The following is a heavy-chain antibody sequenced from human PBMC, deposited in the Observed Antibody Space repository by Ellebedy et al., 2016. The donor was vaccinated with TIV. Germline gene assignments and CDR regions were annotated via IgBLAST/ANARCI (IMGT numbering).Heavy chain of an antibody. CDR1: RFMVRPYA. CDR3: AKVRSSEFYNKYDMDV. J-gene: IGHJ6*02. CDR2: ISDDGEDK. Sequence: GESLKISXAASRFMVRPYAIHWVRQAQGKGLEWVAVISDDGEDKDYADSVKGRFTISRDNSKIRVYLQMNSLRLEDTAVYYCAKVRSSEFYNKYDMDVWGQGTTVTVSS. V-gene: IGHV3-30*18. D-gene: IGHD3-10*01.